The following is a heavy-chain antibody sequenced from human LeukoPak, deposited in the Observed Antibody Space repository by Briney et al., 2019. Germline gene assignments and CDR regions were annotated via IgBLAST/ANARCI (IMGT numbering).Heavy chain of an antibody. D-gene: IGHD4-23*01. V-gene: IGHV3-53*01. CDR3: ARTAVGTETDCFDY. CDR1: GFTVSSNY. J-gene: IGHJ4*02. CDR2: IYSAGST. Sequence: GGSLRLSCAASGFTVSSNYMSWVRQAPGKELEWVSIIYSAGSTYYADSVQGRFSISRDSSKNTLYLQINSLRAEDTALYYCARTAVGTETDCFDYWGQGTLVTVSS.